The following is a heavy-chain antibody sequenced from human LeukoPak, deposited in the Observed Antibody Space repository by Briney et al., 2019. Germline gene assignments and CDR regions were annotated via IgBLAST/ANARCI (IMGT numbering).Heavy chain of an antibody. J-gene: IGHJ3*01. Sequence: ASGKLSCKAAGFTFHPFVVSWWRQAPGQGREWMGWVRDYDGGTKYAQRFQGRLSLTPETSTTTAYMELSSLGYDDTAVYYCARLARYNLFDASDAWGQGTRVTVSS. D-gene: IGHD5-24*01. CDR2: VRDYDGGT. CDR3: ARLARYNLFDASDA. V-gene: IGHV1-18*01. CDR1: GFTFHPFV.